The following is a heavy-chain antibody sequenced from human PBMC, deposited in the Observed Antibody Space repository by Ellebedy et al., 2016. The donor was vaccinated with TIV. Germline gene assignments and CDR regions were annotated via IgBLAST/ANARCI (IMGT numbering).Heavy chain of an antibody. CDR1: GFTFSSYS. CDR2: ISSSSSYI. J-gene: IGHJ4*02. D-gene: IGHD3-10*01. Sequence: GESLKISCAASGFTFSSYSMNWVRQAPGKGLEWVSSISSSSSYIYYADSVKGRFTISRDNSKNTLYLQMNSLRAEDTAVYYCAKDRLWRGSGTQTFDNWGQGTLVTVSS. CDR3: AKDRLWRGSGTQTFDN. V-gene: IGHV3-21*01.